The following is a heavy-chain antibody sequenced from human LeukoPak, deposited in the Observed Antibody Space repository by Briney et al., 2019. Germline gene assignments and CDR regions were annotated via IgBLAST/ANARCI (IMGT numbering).Heavy chain of an antibody. J-gene: IGHJ5*02. CDR1: GGSISSGGYY. V-gene: IGHV4-31*03. Sequence: SETLSLTCTVPGGSISSGGYYWSWIRQHPGKGLEWNGYIYYSGSTYYNPSLKGRVTISVDTSKNRFFLKLSAVTATDPAVYSCARVLFGVVLGGDNWFDPWGQGTLVTVSS. D-gene: IGHD3-3*01. CDR3: ARVLFGVVLGGDNWFDP. CDR2: IYYSGST.